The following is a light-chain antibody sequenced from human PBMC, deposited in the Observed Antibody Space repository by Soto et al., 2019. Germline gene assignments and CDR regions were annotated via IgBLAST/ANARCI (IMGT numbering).Light chain of an antibody. V-gene: IGLV2-18*02. J-gene: IGLJ1*01. Sequence: LTQPPSVSGSPGQSVAVSCTGTSSDVGSYNRVSWYQQPPGTAPKLMIYEVSNRPSGVPDRFSGSKSGNTAPLTISGLQAEDEADYYCSSFTSSTTYVFGTGTKVTVL. CDR1: SSDVGSYNR. CDR2: EVS. CDR3: SSFTSSTTYV.